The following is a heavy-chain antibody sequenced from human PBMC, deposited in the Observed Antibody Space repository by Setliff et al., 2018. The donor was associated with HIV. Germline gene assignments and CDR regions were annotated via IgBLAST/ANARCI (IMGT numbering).Heavy chain of an antibody. Sequence: SETLSLTCSVSGGSISSSYWTWTRQPPGKGLEWIGNIHYSGSTNYNPSLKSRVTISVDTSRSQFSLKLSSVTAADTAMYFCARDSPADGGNPGRFQRWGQGTLVTDSS. J-gene: IGHJ1*01. D-gene: IGHD2-15*01. CDR1: GGSISSSY. V-gene: IGHV4-59*12. CDR2: IHYSGST. CDR3: ARDSPADGGNPGRFQR.